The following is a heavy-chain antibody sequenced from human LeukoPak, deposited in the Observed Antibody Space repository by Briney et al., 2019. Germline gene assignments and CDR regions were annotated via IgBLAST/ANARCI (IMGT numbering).Heavy chain of an antibody. V-gene: IGHV4-38-2*02. CDR3: ARALYYYDSYFDY. D-gene: IGHD3-22*01. CDR1: GYSISSGYY. Sequence: PSETLSLTCTVSGYSISSGYYWGWIRQPPGKGLEWTGSIDHSGSTYYNPSLKSRITISVDTSKNQFSLKLSSVTAADTAVYYCARALYYYDSYFDYWGQGTLVTVSS. CDR2: IDHSGST. J-gene: IGHJ4*02.